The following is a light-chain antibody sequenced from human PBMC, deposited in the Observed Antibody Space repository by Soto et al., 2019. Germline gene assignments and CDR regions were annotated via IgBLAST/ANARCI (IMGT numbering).Light chain of an antibody. V-gene: IGLV3-21*04. CDR2: YNS. J-gene: IGLJ2*01. Sequence: SYELTQPPSVSVASGKTARITCGGNNIGSNSVHWYQQKPRQAPVLVIYYNSDRPSGIPARISGSNSGNTATLTISGVEAGDEADYFCQVWDISSVHPVVFGGGTKLTVL. CDR3: QVWDISSVHPVV. CDR1: NIGSNS.